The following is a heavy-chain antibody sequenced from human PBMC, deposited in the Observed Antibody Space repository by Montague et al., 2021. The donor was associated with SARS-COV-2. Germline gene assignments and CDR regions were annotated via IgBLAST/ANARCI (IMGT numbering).Heavy chain of an antibody. CDR3: ARSWGQWLLWGYYFDY. J-gene: IGHJ4*02. CDR1: GGSFSGYF. V-gene: IGHV4-34*01. CDR2: IKHTGFT. D-gene: IGHD6-19*01. Sequence: SETLSLTCAVYGGSFSGYFWTWVRQSPGKGLEWIGEIKHTGFTNYNPSLKSRVTISMDTSKNQFSLRLSSVTAADTAVYYCARSWGQWLLWGYYFDYWGQGTLVTVSS.